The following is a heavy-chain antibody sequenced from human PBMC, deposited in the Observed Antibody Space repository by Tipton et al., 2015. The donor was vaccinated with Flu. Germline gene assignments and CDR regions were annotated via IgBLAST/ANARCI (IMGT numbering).Heavy chain of an antibody. V-gene: IGHV3-33*08. CDR3: AREGPKGGGGGLDV. Sequence: SLRLSCAASGFTFSSYGMHWVRQAPGKGLEWVAVIWYDGSNKYYADSVKGRFTISRDNSKNTLYLQMNSLRAEDTAVYYCAREGPKGGGGGLDVWGKGTTVTVSS. D-gene: IGHD3-16*01. CDR2: IWYDGSNK. CDR1: GFTFSSYG. J-gene: IGHJ6*04.